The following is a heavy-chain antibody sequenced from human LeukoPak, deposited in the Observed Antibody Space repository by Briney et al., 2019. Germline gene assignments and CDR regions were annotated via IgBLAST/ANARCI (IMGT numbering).Heavy chain of an antibody. V-gene: IGHV1-8*01. CDR3: ARSDYGDYWHYYYYMDV. D-gene: IGHD4-17*01. CDR2: MNPNSGNT. J-gene: IGHJ6*03. CDR1: GYTFTSYD. Sequence: GASVKVSCKASGYTFTSYDINWVRQATGQGLEWMGWMNPNSGNTGYAQKFQGRVTMTRNTSISTAYMELSSLRSEDTAVYYCARSDYGDYWHYYYYMDVWGKGTTVTVSS.